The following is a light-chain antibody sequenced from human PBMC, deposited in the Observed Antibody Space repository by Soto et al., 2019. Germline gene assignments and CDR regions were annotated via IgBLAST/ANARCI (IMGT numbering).Light chain of an antibody. J-gene: IGKJ4*01. V-gene: IGKV3-20*01. CDR2: GAS. Sequence: EIVLTQSPGTLSLSPGERATLSCGASQSVRSSHLAWYQQKPGQAPRLLIYGASSRATGIPDRFSGSGSGTDFTLTISRLEPEDFAVYYCQQYSTSPPTFGGGTKVDI. CDR3: QQYSTSPPT. CDR1: QSVRSSH.